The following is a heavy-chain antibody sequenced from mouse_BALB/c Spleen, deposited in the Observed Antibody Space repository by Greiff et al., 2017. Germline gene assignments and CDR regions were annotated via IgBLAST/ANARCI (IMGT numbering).Heavy chain of an antibody. J-gene: IGHJ3*01. CDR1: GYSITSDYA. CDR2: ISYSGST. D-gene: IGHD2-14*01. V-gene: IGHV3-2*02. CDR3: ARYYRYDAFAY. Sequence: DVKLQESGPGLVKPSQSLSLTCTVTGYSITSDYAWNWIRQFPGNKLEWMGYISYSGSTSYNPSLKSRISITRDTSKNQFFLQLNSVTTEDTATYYCARYYRYDAFAYWGQGTLVTVSA.